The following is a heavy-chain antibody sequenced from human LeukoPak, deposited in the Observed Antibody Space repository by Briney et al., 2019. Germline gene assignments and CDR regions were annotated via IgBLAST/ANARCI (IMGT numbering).Heavy chain of an antibody. CDR2: IFHGRT. CDR3: ASAVDYYYDSSGFRY. Sequence: SETLSLTCTVPGASVSSTEYYWSWVRQPPGKGLEWIGYIFHGRTFYSPSLKSRAAISVDTSKNQFTLRLTSVTAADTAVYFCASAVDYYYDSSGFRYWGQGTLVPVSS. CDR1: GASVSSTEYY. D-gene: IGHD3-22*01. V-gene: IGHV4-30-4*01. J-gene: IGHJ4*02.